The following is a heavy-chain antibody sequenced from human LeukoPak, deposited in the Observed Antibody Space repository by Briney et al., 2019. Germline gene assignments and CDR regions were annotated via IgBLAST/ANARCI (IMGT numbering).Heavy chain of an antibody. D-gene: IGHD4-4*01. V-gene: IGHV4-59*08. CDR1: GGSISSYY. CDR3: ARHYRSLRFDP. CDR2: IYYSGST. J-gene: IGHJ5*02. Sequence: PSETLSLTCTVSGGSISSYYWSWIRQPPGKGLEWIGYIYYSGSTNYNPSLKSRVTISVDTSKNQFSLKLSSVTAADTAVYYCARHYRSLRFDPWGQGTLVTVSS.